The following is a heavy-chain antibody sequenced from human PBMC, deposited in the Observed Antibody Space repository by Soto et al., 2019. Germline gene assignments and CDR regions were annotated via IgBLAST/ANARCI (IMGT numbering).Heavy chain of an antibody. CDR1: GFTFSSYG. Sequence: QVQLVESGGGVVQPGRSLRLSCAASGFTFSSYGMHWVRQAPGKGLEWVAVISYDGSNKYYADSVKGRFTISRDNSKNTLYLQMNSLRAEDTAVYYCASLGYCSRTSCYGGYYYYMDVWGKGTTVTVSS. CDR2: ISYDGSNK. V-gene: IGHV3-30*03. CDR3: ASLGYCSRTSCYGGYYYYMDV. D-gene: IGHD2-2*01. J-gene: IGHJ6*03.